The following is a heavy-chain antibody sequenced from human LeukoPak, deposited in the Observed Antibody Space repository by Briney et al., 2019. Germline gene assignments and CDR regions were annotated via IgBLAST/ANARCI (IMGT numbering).Heavy chain of an antibody. CDR1: GYTFTGYY. Sequence: ASVKVSCKASGYTFTGYYMHWVRQAPGQGLEWMGWINPNSGGTNYAQKFQGRVTMTRDTSISTAYMELSRLRSDDTAVYYCARLPYGDYGRDFDYWGQGTLVTVSS. J-gene: IGHJ4*02. V-gene: IGHV1-2*02. CDR2: INPNSGGT. D-gene: IGHD4-17*01. CDR3: ARLPYGDYGRDFDY.